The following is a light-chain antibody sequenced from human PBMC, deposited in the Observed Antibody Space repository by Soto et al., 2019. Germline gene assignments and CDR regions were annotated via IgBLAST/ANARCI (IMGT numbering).Light chain of an antibody. CDR3: VSYTDTDTLV. CDR1: NTDVGQDKS. V-gene: IGLV2-14*01. Sequence: QSALTQPASVSGFRGQSIIISCVGRNTDVGQDKSVSWYQQGPGKAPKLLIFEVTNRPSGVSNRFSGSRSGNTASLTISGLQPDDEGDYFCVSYTDTDTLVFGTGTKVTVL. CDR2: EVT. J-gene: IGLJ1*01.